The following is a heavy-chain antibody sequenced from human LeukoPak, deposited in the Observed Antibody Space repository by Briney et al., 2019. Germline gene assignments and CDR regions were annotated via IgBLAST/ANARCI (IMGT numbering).Heavy chain of an antibody. CDR1: GYTFTSYY. CDR3: ARSLSSGWLDY. Sequence: ASVKVSCKASGYTFTSYYMHWVRQAPGQGLEWMGWINPNSGATNYAQKFQGRVTMTRDTSISTAYVELSGLRSDDTAVYYCARSLSSGWLDYWGQGTLVTVSS. J-gene: IGHJ4*02. CDR2: INPNSGAT. V-gene: IGHV1-2*02. D-gene: IGHD6-19*01.